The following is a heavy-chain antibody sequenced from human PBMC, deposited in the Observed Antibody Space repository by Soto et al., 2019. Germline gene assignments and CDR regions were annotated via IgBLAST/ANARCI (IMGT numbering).Heavy chain of an antibody. Sequence: GASVKVSCKASGYTFTSYAMHWVRQAPGQRLEWMGWINAGNGNTKYSQKFQGRVTITRDTSASTAYMELSSLRSEDTAVYYCARDVDGSGPLTQVNIYYYYYGMDVWGQGTTVTVSS. V-gene: IGHV1-3*01. CDR3: ARDVDGSGPLTQVNIYYYYYGMDV. CDR1: GYTFTSYA. J-gene: IGHJ6*02. D-gene: IGHD3-10*01. CDR2: INAGNGNT.